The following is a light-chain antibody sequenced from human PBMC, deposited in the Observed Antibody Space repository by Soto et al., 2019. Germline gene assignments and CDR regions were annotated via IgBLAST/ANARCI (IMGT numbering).Light chain of an antibody. CDR1: QSVSRN. Sequence: TPSPATLSVPPTERFTASRRASQSVSRNLAWYQQQRRKDTXLXXXGAYIRDNGIQAWFSGSGSGKALTLTTSSVQYEDFGAYYCQHYNKWPPWTLGQGTKVDI. J-gene: IGKJ1*01. V-gene: IGKV3-15*01. CDR2: GAY. CDR3: QHYNKWPPWT.